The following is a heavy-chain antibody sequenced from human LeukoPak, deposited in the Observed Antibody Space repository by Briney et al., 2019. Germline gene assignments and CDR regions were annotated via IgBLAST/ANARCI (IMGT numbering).Heavy chain of an antibody. CDR1: GFTFSSYA. J-gene: IGHJ3*02. CDR3: AKGIFYYGSVPGDAFDI. Sequence: GGSLRLSCAASGFTFSSYAMSWVRQAPGKGLEWVSGISGSGGITYYADSVKGRFTISRDNSKNTLSLQMNSLRVEDTAVYYCAKGIFYYGSVPGDAFDIWGQGTMVTVSS. D-gene: IGHD3-10*01. CDR2: ISGSGGIT. V-gene: IGHV3-23*01.